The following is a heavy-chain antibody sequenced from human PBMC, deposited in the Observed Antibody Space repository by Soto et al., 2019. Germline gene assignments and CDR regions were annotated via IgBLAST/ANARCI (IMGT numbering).Heavy chain of an antibody. CDR1: GDSVTSVSDY. CDR2: IYYSGSA. D-gene: IGHD3-10*01. J-gene: IGHJ6*02. Sequence: PSLTCTVSGDSVTSVSDYWSWIRQPPGKGLEWIGYIYYSGSADYNPSLGSRVTISIDTSKNQFSLKLTSVTAADTAVYYCARGVGFGYYYYHMDLWGQGTTVTVSS. V-gene: IGHV4-61*01. CDR3: ARGVGFGYYYYHMDL.